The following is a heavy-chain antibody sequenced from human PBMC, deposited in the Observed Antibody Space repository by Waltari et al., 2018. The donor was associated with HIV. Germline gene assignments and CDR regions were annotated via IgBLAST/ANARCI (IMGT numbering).Heavy chain of an antibody. Sequence: EVQLVESGGGLVQPGGSLRLSCAASGFTFSSYWMSWVRQAPGKGLEWVANIKQDGSEKYYVDSVKGRFTISRDNAKNSLYLQMNSLRAEDTAVYYCASSGGGYVVDYWGQGTLVTVSS. CDR3: ASSGGGYVVDY. CDR1: GFTFSSYW. V-gene: IGHV3-7*01. J-gene: IGHJ4*02. D-gene: IGHD5-12*01. CDR2: IKQDGSEK.